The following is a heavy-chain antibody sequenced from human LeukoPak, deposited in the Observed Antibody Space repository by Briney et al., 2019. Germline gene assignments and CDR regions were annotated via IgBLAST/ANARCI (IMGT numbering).Heavy chain of an antibody. CDR2: IYNSGST. V-gene: IGHV4-59*08. CDR1: GGSISSYY. D-gene: IGHD6-13*01. Sequence: SETLSLTCTVSGGSISSYYWSWIRQPPGKGLEWIGYIYNSGSTNYNPSLKSRVTIPVDTSKNQFSLKLSSVTAADTAVYYCARHVYSSSWYIYYYGLDVWGQGTTVTVSS. J-gene: IGHJ6*02. CDR3: ARHVYSSSWYIYYYGLDV.